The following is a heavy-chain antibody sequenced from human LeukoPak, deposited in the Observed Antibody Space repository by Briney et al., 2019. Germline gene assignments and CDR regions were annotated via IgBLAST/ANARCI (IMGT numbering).Heavy chain of an antibody. CDR2: INPNSGGT. CDR1: GYTFTCYY. CDR3: ARSTGSGSMGKDYYYYGMDV. J-gene: IGHJ6*04. Sequence: ASVKVSCKASGYTFTCYYMHWVRQAPGQGLEWMGWINPNSGGTNYAQKFQGWVTMTRDTSISTAYMELSRLRSDDTAVYYCARSTGSGSMGKDYYYYGMDVWGKGTTVTVSS. D-gene: IGHD3-10*01. V-gene: IGHV1-2*04.